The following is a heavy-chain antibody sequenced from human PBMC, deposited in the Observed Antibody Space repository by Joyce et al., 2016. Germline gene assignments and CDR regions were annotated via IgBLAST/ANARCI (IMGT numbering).Heavy chain of an antibody. CDR3: AKILTATYSSGWFLDY. CDR1: GLTLSNYG. J-gene: IGHJ4*02. V-gene: IGHV3-30*18. CDR2: ISYDGIYK. D-gene: IGHD6-25*01. Sequence: QVQLVESGGVVVQPGRSLRLSCAASGLTLSNYGVHWVRQATGKGLEWVAVISYDGIYKYYADSVKGRFTISRDNSKNTVFLEMNSLRAEDTAVYYCAKILTATYSSGWFLDYWGQGTLVTVSS.